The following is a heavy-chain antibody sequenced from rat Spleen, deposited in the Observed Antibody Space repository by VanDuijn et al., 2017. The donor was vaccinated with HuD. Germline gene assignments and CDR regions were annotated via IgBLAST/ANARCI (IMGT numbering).Heavy chain of an antibody. Sequence: EVQLVESGGGLVQPGRSLKLSCAASGFTFSDYYMAWVRQAPTKGLEWVATISTGGGNTYYRDSVKGRFTISRDNAKSTLYLQMDSLRSEDTATYYCARRVGIGTTHLDYWGQGVMVTVSS. CDR3: ARRVGIGTTHLDY. J-gene: IGHJ2*01. CDR1: GFTFSDYY. CDR2: ISTGGGNT. V-gene: IGHV5-25*01. D-gene: IGHD1-5*01.